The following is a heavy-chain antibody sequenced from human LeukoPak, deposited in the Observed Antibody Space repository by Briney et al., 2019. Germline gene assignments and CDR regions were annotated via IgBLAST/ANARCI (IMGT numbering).Heavy chain of an antibody. Sequence: GGSLRLSCAASGFTFSSYAMHWVRQAPGKGLEWVAVISYDGSNKYYADSVKGRFTISRDNSKNTLYLQMNSLRAEDTAVYYCAKDGWSTMVRGVIISPYYYYMDVWGKGTTVTISS. J-gene: IGHJ6*03. D-gene: IGHD3-10*01. CDR3: AKDGWSTMVRGVIISPYYYYMDV. V-gene: IGHV3-30*04. CDR1: GFTFSSYA. CDR2: ISYDGSNK.